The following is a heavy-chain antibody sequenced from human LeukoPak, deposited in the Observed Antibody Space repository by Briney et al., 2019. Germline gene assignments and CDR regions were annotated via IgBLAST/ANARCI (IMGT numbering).Heavy chain of an antibody. J-gene: IGHJ4*02. CDR2: ITTSDGNT. Sequence: GGSLRLSCAASGFTFSSYTMSWVRQAPGKGLEWVSTITTSDGNTYYADSVKGRFTVSRDNSKNTLYLQMNSLRAEDTAVYYCAKDGGLWVSAHWGDSWGRGTLATVSS. V-gene: IGHV3-23*01. CDR3: AKDGGLWVSAHWGDS. CDR1: GFTFSSYT. D-gene: IGHD7-27*01.